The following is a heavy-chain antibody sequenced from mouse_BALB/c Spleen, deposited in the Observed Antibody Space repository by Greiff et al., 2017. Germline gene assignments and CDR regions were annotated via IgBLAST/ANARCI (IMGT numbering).Heavy chain of an antibody. CDR3: TRDRGGSSWFAY. D-gene: IGHD1-1*01. CDR2: ISSGGSYT. CDR1: GFTFSSYT. V-gene: IGHV5-6-4*01. J-gene: IGHJ3*01. Sequence: EVQGVESGGGLVKPGGSLKLSCAASGFTFSSYTMSWVRQTPEKRLEWVATISSGGSYTYYPDSVKGRFTISRDNAKNTLYLQMSSLKSEDTAMYYCTRDRGGSSWFAYWGQGTLVTVSA.